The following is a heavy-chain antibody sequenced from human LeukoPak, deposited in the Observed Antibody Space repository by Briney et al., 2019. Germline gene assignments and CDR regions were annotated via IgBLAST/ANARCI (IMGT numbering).Heavy chain of an antibody. CDR2: IIPIFGTA. Sequence: GASVKVSCKASGYTFTSYDINWVRQAPGQGLEWMGGIIPIFGTANYAQKFQGRVTITADESTSTAYMELSSLRSEDTAVYYCAREIYGSGSYFDYWGQGTLVTVSS. CDR1: GYTFTSYD. D-gene: IGHD3-10*01. CDR3: AREIYGSGSYFDY. V-gene: IGHV1-69*13. J-gene: IGHJ4*02.